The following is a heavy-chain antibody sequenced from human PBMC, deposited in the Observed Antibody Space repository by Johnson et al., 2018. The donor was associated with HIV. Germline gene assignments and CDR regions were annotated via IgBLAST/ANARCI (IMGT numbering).Heavy chain of an antibody. D-gene: IGHD4-11*01. CDR1: GFTFSSYA. CDR2: ISYDGSNK. V-gene: IGHV3-30-3*01. Sequence: MHLVESGGGLVQPGGSLRLSCAASGFTFSSYAMHWVRQAPGKGLEWVAVISYDGSNKYYADSVKGRFTISRDSSKNTLDLQMNILRTEDTAVYYCAKDSKRELVQGKDAFDFWGQGTMVIVSS. CDR3: AKDSKRELVQGKDAFDF. J-gene: IGHJ3*01.